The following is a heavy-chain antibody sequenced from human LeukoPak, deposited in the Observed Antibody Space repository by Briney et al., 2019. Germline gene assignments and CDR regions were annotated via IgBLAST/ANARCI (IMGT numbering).Heavy chain of an antibody. V-gene: IGHV4-59*11. J-gene: IGHJ4*02. CDR1: GGSLSNHY. D-gene: IGHD2-2*01. CDR3: ARFSSGCTTDSCYLSN. CDR2: IHDTGNT. Sequence: SSETLSLTCTVSGGSLSNHYWSWIRQPPGKGLELVGHIHDTGNTFYNPSLRGRATISLDTPNSQFSLRLTSMTTADTAVYYCARFSSGCTTDSCYLSNWGQGTLVTVS.